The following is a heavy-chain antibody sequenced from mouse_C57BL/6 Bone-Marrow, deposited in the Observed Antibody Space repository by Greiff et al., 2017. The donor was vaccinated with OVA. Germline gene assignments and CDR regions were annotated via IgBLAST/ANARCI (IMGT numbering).Heavy chain of an antibody. V-gene: IGHV1-26*01. J-gene: IGHJ2*01. D-gene: IGHD1-1*01. CDR3: ARSYGTFDY. Sequence: EVQLQQSGPELVKPGASVKISCKASGYTFTDYYMNWVKQSHGKSLEWIGDINPNNGGTSYNQKFKGKATLTVDKSSSTAYMELRSLTSEDSACYYCARSYGTFDYWGQGTTLTVSS. CDR1: GYTFTDYY. CDR2: INPNNGGT.